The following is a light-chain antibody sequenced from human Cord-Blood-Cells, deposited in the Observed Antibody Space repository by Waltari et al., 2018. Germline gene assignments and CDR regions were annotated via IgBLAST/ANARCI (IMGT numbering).Light chain of an antibody. V-gene: IGLV2-8*01. CDR1: SSDVGGYNY. CDR2: EVS. Sequence: QSALTQPPSASGSHGQSVTISCTGTSSDVGGYNYVSWYQQHPGKAPKLMIYEVSTRPSGVPDRFSGSKSGNTASLTVSGLQAEDEADYYCSSYAGSNNWVFGGGTKLTVL. CDR3: SSYAGSNNWV. J-gene: IGLJ3*02.